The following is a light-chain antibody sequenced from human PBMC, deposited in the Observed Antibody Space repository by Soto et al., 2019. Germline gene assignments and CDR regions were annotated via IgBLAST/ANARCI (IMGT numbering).Light chain of an antibody. CDR1: QSISSW. V-gene: IGKV1-5*01. J-gene: IGKJ2*01. Sequence: DIPMTQSPSTLSASVGDRVTITCRASQSISSWLAWYQQKPGKAPKLLIYDASSLEIGVPSRFSGSGSGTEFTLTISSLQPDDFATYYCQQYNSYSYTFGQGNKLEIK. CDR3: QQYNSYSYT. CDR2: DAS.